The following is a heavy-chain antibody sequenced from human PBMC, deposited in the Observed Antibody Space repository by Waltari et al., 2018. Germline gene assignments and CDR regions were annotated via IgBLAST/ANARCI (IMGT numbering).Heavy chain of an antibody. Sequence: EVHLAESGGGVVQPGGSLRLSCTGYGFRVGDSLLHWVRQAPGKGLEWVSRINVDGGYISYGDSVKGRFTISRDNAKNTVFLQLNSLRADDTAVYFCARKAGSGYPYGPFYYDNWGQGTLVTVSS. D-gene: IGHD5-12*01. V-gene: IGHV3-74*01. CDR3: ARKAGSGYPYGPFYYDN. CDR1: GFRVGDSL. CDR2: INVDGGYI. J-gene: IGHJ4*02.